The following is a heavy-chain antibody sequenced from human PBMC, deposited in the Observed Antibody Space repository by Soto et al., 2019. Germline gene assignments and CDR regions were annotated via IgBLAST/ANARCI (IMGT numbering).Heavy chain of an antibody. CDR2: IYYSGST. D-gene: IGHD5-12*01. CDR3: AREGYSGYGSNFDY. Sequence: SETLSLTCTVSGGSISSYYWSWIRQPPGKGLEWIGYIYYSGSTNYNPSLKSRVTISVDTSKNQFSLKLSSVTAADTAVYYCAREGYSGYGSNFDYWGQGTLVTVSS. V-gene: IGHV4-59*01. J-gene: IGHJ4*02. CDR1: GGSISSYY.